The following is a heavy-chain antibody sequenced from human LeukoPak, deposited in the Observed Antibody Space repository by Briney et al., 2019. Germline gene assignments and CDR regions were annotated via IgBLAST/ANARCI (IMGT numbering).Heavy chain of an antibody. D-gene: IGHD4-17*01. V-gene: IGHV3-30-3*01. CDR1: EFTSGSYA. Sequence: GGPLRLSLAASEFTSGSYAMNGAGQAPAKGREGVAVISYDGSNKYYADSVKGRFTISRDNSKNTLYLQMNSLRAEDTAVYYCARVLGYGDYGGFDYWGQGTLVTVSS. CDR3: ARVLGYGDYGGFDY. CDR2: ISYDGSNK. J-gene: IGHJ4*02.